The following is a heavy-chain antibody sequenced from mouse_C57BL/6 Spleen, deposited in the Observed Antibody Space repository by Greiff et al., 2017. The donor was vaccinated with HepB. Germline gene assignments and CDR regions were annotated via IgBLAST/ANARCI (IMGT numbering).Heavy chain of an antibody. CDR2: INPSNGGT. Sequence: QVPLHQPGTELVKPGASVKLSCKASGYTFTSYWMHWVKQRPGQGLEWIGNINPSNGGTNYNEKFKSKATLTVDKSSSTAYMQLSSLTSEDSAVYYCARSDYYGSSYWYFDVWGTGTTVTVSS. CDR3: ARSDYYGSSYWYFDV. V-gene: IGHV1-53*01. J-gene: IGHJ1*03. CDR1: GYTFTSYW. D-gene: IGHD1-1*01.